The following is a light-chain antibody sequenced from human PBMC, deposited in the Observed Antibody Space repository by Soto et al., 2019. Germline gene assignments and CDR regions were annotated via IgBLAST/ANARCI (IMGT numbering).Light chain of an antibody. CDR1: QSISSW. Sequence: DIQMTQSPYTLSASVGDRLPITCRASQSISSWLAWYQQKPGKAPKLLIYDASSLESGVPSRFSGSGSGTYVTLTISSLQPEDLATDYCQKSYTTPLTGGGGTTGDIK. V-gene: IGKV1-5*01. CDR3: QKSYTTPLT. CDR2: DAS. J-gene: IGKJ4*01.